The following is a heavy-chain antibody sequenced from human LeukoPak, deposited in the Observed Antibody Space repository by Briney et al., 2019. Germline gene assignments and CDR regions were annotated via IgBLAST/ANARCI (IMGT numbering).Heavy chain of an antibody. CDR1: GFTFSSYS. J-gene: IGHJ4*02. Sequence: GGSLRLSCAASGFTFSSYSMNWVRQAPGKGLEWVSSISSSSSYIYYADSVKGRFTISRDNAKNSLYLQMNSLRAEDTAVYYCAKGYGSGSYWDYWGQGTLVTVSS. CDR3: AKGYGSGSYWDY. D-gene: IGHD3-10*01. V-gene: IGHV3-21*04. CDR2: ISSSSSYI.